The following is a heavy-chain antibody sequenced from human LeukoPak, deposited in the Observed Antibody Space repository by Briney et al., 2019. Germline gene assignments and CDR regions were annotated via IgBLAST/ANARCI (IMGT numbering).Heavy chain of an antibody. CDR2: IYYSGST. D-gene: IGHD1-1*01. V-gene: IGHV4-39*02. CDR3: ARGRVSSSTWYSTYYYYFYMDV. Sequence: SETLSLTCTVSSGSISSSSYYWGWVRQPPGKGLEWIGSIYYSGSTYYNPSLKSRVTISVDTTNNLFSLRLRSVTAADTAVYFCARGRVSSSTWYSTYYYYFYMDVWGKGTTVTVSS. CDR1: SGSISSSSYY. J-gene: IGHJ6*03.